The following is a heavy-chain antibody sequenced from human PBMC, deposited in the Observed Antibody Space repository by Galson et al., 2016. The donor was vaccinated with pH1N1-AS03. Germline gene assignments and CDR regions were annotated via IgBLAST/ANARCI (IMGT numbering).Heavy chain of an antibody. CDR1: GGSFSSFS. D-gene: IGHD2-2*01. CDR2: ITLPLGIA. J-gene: IGHJ6*03. Sequence: SVKVSCKASGGSFSSFSINWVRQAPGQGLEWMGRITLPLGIAPYAQRFQGRVTITADKSTSTAYMDLSTLISEDTAMYYCAREECSSSSCRRDQNYYMDVWGKGTTVTVSS. V-gene: IGHV1-69*02. CDR3: AREECSSSSCRRDQNYYMDV.